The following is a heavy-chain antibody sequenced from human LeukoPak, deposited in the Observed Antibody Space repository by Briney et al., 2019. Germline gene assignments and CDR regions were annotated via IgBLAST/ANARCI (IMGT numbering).Heavy chain of an antibody. CDR3: ARDLSAYCGGDCY. D-gene: IGHD2-21*02. CDR2: ISSDGSTI. J-gene: IGHJ4*02. V-gene: IGHV3-11*01. CDR1: GFTFSTYW. Sequence: PGGSLRLSCSASGFTFSTYWIHWVRQAPGKGLEWVSYISSDGSTIYYADSVKGRFTISRDNAKKSLYLQMNSLRVEDTAVYYCARDLSAYCGGDCYWGQGTLVTVSS.